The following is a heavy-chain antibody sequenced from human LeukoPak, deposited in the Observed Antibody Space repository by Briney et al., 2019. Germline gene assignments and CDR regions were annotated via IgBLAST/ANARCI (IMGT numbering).Heavy chain of an antibody. V-gene: IGHV3-23*01. Sequence: GGSLRLSCAASGFTFRSYDMHWVRLAPGKGLEWVSATTGGGDRTYYADSVKGRFTISRDNSKNTLYLQMNSLRADDTAVYYCAKDRATLVVPASSPTNWFDPWGQGTLVTVSS. CDR3: AKDRATLVVPASSPTNWFDP. CDR2: TTGGGDRT. D-gene: IGHD2-2*01. J-gene: IGHJ5*02. CDR1: GFTFRSYD.